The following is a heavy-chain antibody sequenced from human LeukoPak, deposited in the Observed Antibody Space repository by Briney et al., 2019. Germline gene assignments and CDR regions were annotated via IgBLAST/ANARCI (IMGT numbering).Heavy chain of an antibody. CDR1: GYTFTSYG. J-gene: IGHJ4*02. Sequence: GASVKVSCKASGYTFTSYGISWVRQAPGQGLEWMGWISAYNGNTNYAQKLQGRVTVTTDTSTSTAYMELRSLRSDDTAVYYCASSSGYYDSSGYGPPSPVFDYWGQGTLVTVSS. CDR3: ASSSGYYDSSGYGPPSPVFDY. D-gene: IGHD3-22*01. V-gene: IGHV1-18*01. CDR2: ISAYNGNT.